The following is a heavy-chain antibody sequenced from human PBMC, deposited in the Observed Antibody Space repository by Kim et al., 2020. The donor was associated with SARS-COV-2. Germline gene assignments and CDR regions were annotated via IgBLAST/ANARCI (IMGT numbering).Heavy chain of an antibody. CDR3: ASLEGGYYGMDV. CDR2: IWYDGSNK. V-gene: IGHV3-33*01. J-gene: IGHJ6*02. Sequence: GGSLRLSCAASGFTFSSYGMHWVRQAPGKGLEWVAVIWYDGSNKYYADSVKGRFTISRYNSKNTLYLQMNSLRAEDTAVYYCASLEGGYYGMDVWGQGTTVTVSS. CDR1: GFTFSSYG.